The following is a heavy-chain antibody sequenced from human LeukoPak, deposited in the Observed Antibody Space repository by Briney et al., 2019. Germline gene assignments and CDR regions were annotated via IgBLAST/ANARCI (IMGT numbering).Heavy chain of an antibody. V-gene: IGHV3-7*01. D-gene: IGHD3-16*01. CDR1: GFTFSTYL. J-gene: IGHJ4*02. CDR3: ARDSGGNDY. CDR2: IKEDGSEG. Sequence: GGSLRLSCATSGFTFSTYLMTWVRQAPGKGLESVATIKEDGSEGYYVDSVKGRFTISRDNAKNSVFLQMNNLRVEDTAMYYCARDSGGNDYWGQGLLVTVSS.